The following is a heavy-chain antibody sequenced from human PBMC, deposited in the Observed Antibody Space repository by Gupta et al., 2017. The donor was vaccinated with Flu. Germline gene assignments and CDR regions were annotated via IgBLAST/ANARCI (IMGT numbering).Heavy chain of an antibody. Sequence: EVQLVESGGGLVQPGGSLRLSCSDSGFTFSSYALHWVRQAPGKGLEYVSAISSNGGSTYYADSVKGRFTISRDNSKNTLYLQMSSLRAEETAVYYCVKVGSNSSSWSKWGNWFDPWGQGTLVTVSS. CDR1: GFTFSSYA. CDR3: VKVGSNSSSWSKWGNWFDP. J-gene: IGHJ5*02. D-gene: IGHD6-13*01. CDR2: ISSNGGST. V-gene: IGHV3-64D*06.